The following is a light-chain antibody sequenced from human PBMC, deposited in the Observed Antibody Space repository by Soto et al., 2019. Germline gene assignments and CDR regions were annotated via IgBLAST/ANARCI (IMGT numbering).Light chain of an antibody. CDR1: SSDVGGYNY. CDR2: DVD. CDR3: TSFTSSSTGV. Sequence: QSALTQPASVSGSPGQSITISCTGTSSDVGGYNYVSWYRQDPGKAPKLMIYDVDKRPSGLSNRFSGSKSGNTASLTISGLQAEDEADYYCTSFTSSSTGVFGGGTKLTGL. V-gene: IGLV2-14*01. J-gene: IGLJ3*02.